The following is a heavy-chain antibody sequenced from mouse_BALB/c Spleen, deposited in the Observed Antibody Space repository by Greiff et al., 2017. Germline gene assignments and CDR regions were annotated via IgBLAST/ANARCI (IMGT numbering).Heavy chain of an antibody. J-gene: IGHJ3*01. CDR1: GFTFSDYY. Sequence: EVQRVESGGGLVKPGGSLKLSCAASGFTFSDYYMYWVRQTPEKRLEWVATISDGGSYTYYPDSVKGRFTISRDNAKNNLYLQMSSLKSEDTAMYYCARDRGDYDGAWFAYWGQGTLVTVSA. D-gene: IGHD2-4*01. CDR2: ISDGGSYT. CDR3: ARDRGDYDGAWFAY. V-gene: IGHV5-4*02.